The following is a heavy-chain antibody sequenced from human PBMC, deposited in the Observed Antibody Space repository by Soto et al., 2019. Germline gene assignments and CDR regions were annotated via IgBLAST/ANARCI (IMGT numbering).Heavy chain of an antibody. CDR1: GGSVSSGSYY. CDR3: ARSTNYGDYLSY. D-gene: IGHD4-17*01. J-gene: IGHJ4*02. V-gene: IGHV4-61*01. Sequence: QVQLQESGPGLVKPSETLSLTCTVSGGSVSSGSYYWSWIRQPPGKGLEWIGYIYYSVSTNYNPSLKSRVTISVDTSKNQFSLKLSSVTAADTAVYYCARSTNYGDYLSYWGQGTLVTVSS. CDR2: IYYSVST.